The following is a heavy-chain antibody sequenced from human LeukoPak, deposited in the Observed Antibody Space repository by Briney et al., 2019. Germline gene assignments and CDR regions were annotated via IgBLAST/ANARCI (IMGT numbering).Heavy chain of an antibody. Sequence: PGGSLRLSCAASGFTFSSYEMNWVRQAPGKGLEWVSYISSSGSTIYYADSVKGRFTISRDNAKNSLYLQMNSLRAEVTAVYYCARDSHSSSWYGAQYFQHWGQGTLVTVSS. CDR1: GFTFSSYE. CDR3: ARDSHSSSWYGAQYFQH. D-gene: IGHD6-13*01. V-gene: IGHV3-48*03. CDR2: ISSSGSTI. J-gene: IGHJ1*01.